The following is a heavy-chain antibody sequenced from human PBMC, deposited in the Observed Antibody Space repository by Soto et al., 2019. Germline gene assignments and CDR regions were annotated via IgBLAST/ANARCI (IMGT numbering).Heavy chain of an antibody. J-gene: IGHJ4*02. CDR1: GFTFSSYA. V-gene: IGHV3-30-3*01. CDR2: ISYDGSNK. CDR3: ARDSREKYTAMEIGIDY. Sequence: QVQLVESGGGVVQPGRSLRLSCAASGFTFSSYAMHWVRQAPGKGLEWVAVISYDGSNKYYADSVKGRFTISRDNSKNTLYLQMNSLRAEDTAVYYCARDSREKYTAMEIGIDYWGQGTLVTVSS. D-gene: IGHD5-18*01.